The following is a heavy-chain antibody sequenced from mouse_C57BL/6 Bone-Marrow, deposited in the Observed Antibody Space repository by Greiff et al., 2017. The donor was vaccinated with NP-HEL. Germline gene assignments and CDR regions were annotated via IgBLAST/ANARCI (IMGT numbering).Heavy chain of an antibody. Sequence: QVQLQQSGAELVRPGASVTLSCKASGYTFTDYEMHWVKQTPVHGLEWIGAIDPETGGTAYNQKFKGKAILTADKSSSTAYMELRSLTSEDSAVYYCTREVYYGSRYFDYWCQGTTLTVSS. CDR1: GYTFTDYE. J-gene: IGHJ2*01. CDR3: TREVYYGSRYFDY. V-gene: IGHV1-15*01. D-gene: IGHD1-1*01. CDR2: IDPETGGT.